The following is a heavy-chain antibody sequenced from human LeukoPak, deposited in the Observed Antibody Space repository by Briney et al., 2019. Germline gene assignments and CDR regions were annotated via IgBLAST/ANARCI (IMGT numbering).Heavy chain of an antibody. V-gene: IGHV3-66*01. D-gene: IGHD3-10*01. CDR2: IYSGGST. J-gene: IGHJ6*02. CDR3: ASPLGLWFGELLTGMDV. CDR1: GFTVSSNY. Sequence: PGGSLRLSCAASGFTVSSNYMSWVRQAPGKGLEWVSVIYSGGSTYYADSVKGRFTISRDNSKNTLYLQMNSLRAEDTAVYYCASPLGLWFGELLTGMDVWGQGTRSPSP.